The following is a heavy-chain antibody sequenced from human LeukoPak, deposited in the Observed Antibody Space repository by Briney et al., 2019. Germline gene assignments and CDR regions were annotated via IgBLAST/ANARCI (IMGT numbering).Heavy chain of an antibody. CDR3: ARAGCSSTSCRGSYYYGMDV. D-gene: IGHD2-2*01. J-gene: IGHJ6*02. V-gene: IGHV4-59*12. CDR2: FSYSGST. Sequence: SETLSLTCTVSGGSISTYYWNWIRQPPGKGLEWIGYFSYSGSTNHNPSLKSRVTISVDTSKNQFSLKLSSVTAADTAVYYCARAGCSSTSCRGSYYYGMDVWGQGTTVTVSS. CDR1: GGSISTYY.